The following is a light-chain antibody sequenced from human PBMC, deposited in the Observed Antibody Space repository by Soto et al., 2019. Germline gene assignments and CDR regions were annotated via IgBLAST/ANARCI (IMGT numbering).Light chain of an antibody. V-gene: IGLV2-23*03. Sequence: QSVLTQPASVSESPGQSITISCTGTSSDVGSYEFVSWYQQYPGKAPKLMIYEGSKRPSGVSDRFSGSKSGHTASLTISGLQAEDEADDFCCSYAGGSNVFGAGTKVTVL. CDR1: SSDVGSYEF. CDR3: CSYAGGSNV. J-gene: IGLJ1*01. CDR2: EGS.